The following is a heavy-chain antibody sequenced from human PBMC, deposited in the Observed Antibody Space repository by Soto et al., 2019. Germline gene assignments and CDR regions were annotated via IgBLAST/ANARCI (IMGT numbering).Heavy chain of an antibody. Sequence: GASVKVSCKASGYTFTSYGISWVRQAPGQGLEWMGWISAYNGNTNYAQKLQGRVTMTTDTSTSTAYMELRSLRSDDTAVYYCARALFYNDFWSGYQYYFDYWGQGTLVTV. CDR1: GYTFTSYG. CDR2: ISAYNGNT. D-gene: IGHD3-3*01. J-gene: IGHJ4*02. CDR3: ARALFYNDFWSGYQYYFDY. V-gene: IGHV1-18*04.